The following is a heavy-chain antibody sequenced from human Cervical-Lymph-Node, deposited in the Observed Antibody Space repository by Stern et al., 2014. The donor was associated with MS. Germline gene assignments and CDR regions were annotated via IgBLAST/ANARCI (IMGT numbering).Heavy chain of an antibody. CDR3: ARVHDTYGFGMDV. D-gene: IGHD5-18*01. V-gene: IGHV1-69*01. J-gene: IGHJ6*02. Sequence: MQLVESGAEVKKPGSSVKVSCKASGYSFSSYAISWVRQAPGQGLEWMGGVIPIFGTANYAQQFQGRVTITADESTRTAYMELSSLRSEDTAVYYCARVHDTYGFGMDVWGQGTAVTVSS. CDR2: VIPIFGTA. CDR1: GYSFSSYA.